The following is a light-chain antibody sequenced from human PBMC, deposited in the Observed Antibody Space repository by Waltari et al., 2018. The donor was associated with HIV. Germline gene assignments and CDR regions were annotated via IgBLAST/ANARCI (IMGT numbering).Light chain of an antibody. CDR3: SSDTSGTTWV. J-gene: IGLJ3*02. CDR1: SSTIGGYNY. Sequence: QSALTQPASVSGSPGQSITISCTGTSSTIGGYNYVSWHQHHPGRAPKLIVFEVSNRPSGASNRFSGSKSGNTASLIISGRLAEDDADYYCSSDTSGTTWVFGGGTKLTVL. CDR2: EVS. V-gene: IGLV2-14*01.